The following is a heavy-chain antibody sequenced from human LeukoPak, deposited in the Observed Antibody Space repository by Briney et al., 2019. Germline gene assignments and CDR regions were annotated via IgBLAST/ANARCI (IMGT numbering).Heavy chain of an antibody. J-gene: IGHJ3*02. CDR3: ARTAGYDSSGYVHDAFDI. D-gene: IGHD3-22*01. V-gene: IGHV3-23*01. CDR2: ITTSDGNT. Sequence: GGSLRLSCAASGFTFSSYTMSWVRQAPGKGLEWVSTITTSDGNTYYADSVKGRFTISRDNSKNTLYLQMNSLRAEDTAVYYCARTAGYDSSGYVHDAFDIWGQGTLVTVSS. CDR1: GFTFSSYT.